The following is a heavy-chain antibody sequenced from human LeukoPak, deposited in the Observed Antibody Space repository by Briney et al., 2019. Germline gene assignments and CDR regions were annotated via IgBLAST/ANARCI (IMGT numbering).Heavy chain of an antibody. V-gene: IGHV3-7*01. CDR2: INPDGIKR. CDR3: ARDLAFSRLDY. CDR1: GFTFSSYW. Sequence: GGSLRLSCAASGFTFSSYWMNWARQAPGKGLEWVASINPDGIKRYSADSVKGRFTISRDNARNSLYLQMDSLRVEDTAFYYCARDLAFSRLDYWGQGVLVTVSS. D-gene: IGHD2/OR15-2a*01. J-gene: IGHJ4*02.